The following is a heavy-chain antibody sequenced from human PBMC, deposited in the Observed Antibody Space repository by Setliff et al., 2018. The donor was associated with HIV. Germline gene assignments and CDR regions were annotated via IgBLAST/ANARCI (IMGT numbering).Heavy chain of an antibody. CDR2: VNHSGST. CDR3: ARRSDFWSEGDAFDI. Sequence: SETLSLTCAVYGGSFSGYYWSWIRQPPGKGLEWIGEVNHSGSTNYNPSLKSRVTISVDTSKNQFALKLSSVTAADTAVYYCARRSDFWSEGDAFDIWGQGTMVTVSS. J-gene: IGHJ3*02. CDR1: GGSFSGYY. D-gene: IGHD3-3*01. V-gene: IGHV4-34*01.